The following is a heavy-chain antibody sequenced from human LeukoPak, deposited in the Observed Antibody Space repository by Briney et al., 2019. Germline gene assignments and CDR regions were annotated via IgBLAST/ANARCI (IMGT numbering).Heavy chain of an antibody. CDR1: GFTSRSDA. J-gene: IGHJ1*01. V-gene: IGHV3-23*01. Sequence: GGSPRLSCAASGFTSRSDAISSGRDAPGEGLGWGSPICGSGGITYYADSVKSPFTISRDNSKNTLYLQMNSLRPEDTAVYYCAKPPGLLSYVQHWGQGTLVTVSS. CDR3: AKPPGLLSYVQH. D-gene: IGHD2-15*01. CDR2: ICGSGGIT.